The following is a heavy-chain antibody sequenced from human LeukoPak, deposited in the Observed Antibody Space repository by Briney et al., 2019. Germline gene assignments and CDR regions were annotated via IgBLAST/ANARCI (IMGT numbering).Heavy chain of an antibody. CDR3: ATAFPLRDFGGILDY. CDR2: FDLEDGET. Sequence: AASVKVSCKVSGYSLGELSLHWVRQAPGKGLEWMGGFDLEDGETTYAQKFQGRVSMTEDTSTDTAYSDLSSLRSDDTALYYCATAFPLRDFGGILDYWGQGTLVTVSS. CDR1: GYSLGELS. J-gene: IGHJ4*02. D-gene: IGHD2/OR15-2a*01. V-gene: IGHV1-24*01.